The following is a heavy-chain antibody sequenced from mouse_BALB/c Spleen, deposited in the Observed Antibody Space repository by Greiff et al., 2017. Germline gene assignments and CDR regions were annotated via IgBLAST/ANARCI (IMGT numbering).Heavy chain of an antibody. CDR2: IFPGTGTT. V-gene: IGHV1S132*01. D-gene: IGHD1-1*01. CDR3: ARSGGSSPYDAMDY. CDR1: GYTFTSYW. Sequence: QVQLKESGAELVKPGASVKLSCKTSGYTFTSYWIQWVKQRPGQGLGWIGEIFPGTGTTYYNEKFKGKATLTIDTSSSTAYMQLSSLTSEDSAVYFCARSGGSSPYDAMDYWGQGTSGTVSS. J-gene: IGHJ4*01.